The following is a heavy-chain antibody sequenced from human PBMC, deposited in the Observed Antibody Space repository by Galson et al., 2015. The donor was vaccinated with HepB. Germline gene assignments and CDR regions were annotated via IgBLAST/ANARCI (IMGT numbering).Heavy chain of an antibody. V-gene: IGHV3-30*03. Sequence: SLRLSCAASGFSFSSYGMHWVRQAPGTGLEWVAAVSYDGINKYYSDSLKGRFTISRDNSKNTLYLQMNSPRVEDTAVYYCARGRNYYDSTGPYDHWGQGTLVTVSS. CDR2: VSYDGINK. J-gene: IGHJ4*02. D-gene: IGHD3-22*01. CDR3: ARGRNYYDSTGPYDH. CDR1: GFSFSSYG.